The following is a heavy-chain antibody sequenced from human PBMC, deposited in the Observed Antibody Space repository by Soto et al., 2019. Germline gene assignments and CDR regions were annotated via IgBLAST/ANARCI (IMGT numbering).Heavy chain of an antibody. CDR1: GFTFGDYA. Sequence: EVQLVESGGGLVKPGRSLRLSCTASGFTFGDYAMSWFRQAPGKGLEWVGFIRSKAYGGTTEYAASVKGRFTISRDDSKSIAYLQMNSLKTEDTPVYYCTREPNYYGSGSYYLNDPPFDYWGQGTLVTVSS. D-gene: IGHD3-10*01. J-gene: IGHJ4*02. CDR2: IRSKAYGGTT. V-gene: IGHV3-49*05. CDR3: TREPNYYGSGSYYLNDPPFDY.